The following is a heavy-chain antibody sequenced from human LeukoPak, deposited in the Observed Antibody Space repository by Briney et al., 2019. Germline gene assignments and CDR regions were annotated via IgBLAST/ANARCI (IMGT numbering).Heavy chain of an antibody. Sequence: GGSLQISSYSSGCIYTSYWISWVRRMPGKGLEGMGIIYPGDSDTRYSPSFQGQVTISADKSISTAYLQWSSLKASDTAMYYCARSLGTVTTRRFDYWGQGTLVTVSS. CDR3: ARSLGTVTTRRFDY. CDR1: GCIYTSYW. V-gene: IGHV5-51*01. CDR2: IYPGDSDT. D-gene: IGHD4-11*01. J-gene: IGHJ4*02.